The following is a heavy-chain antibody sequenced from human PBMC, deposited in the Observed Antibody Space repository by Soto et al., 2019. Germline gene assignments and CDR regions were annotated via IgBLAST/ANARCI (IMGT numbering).Heavy chain of an antibody. CDR3: AKVPVRGVMKSPNWFDP. J-gene: IGHJ5*02. CDR2: ISGSGGST. CDR1: GFTFSSYA. D-gene: IGHD3-10*01. V-gene: IGHV3-23*01. Sequence: GGSLRLSCAASGFTFSSYAMSWVRQAPGKGLEWVSAISGSGGSTYYADSVKGRFTISRDNSKNTLYLQMNSLRAEDTAVYYCAKVPVRGVMKSPNWFDPWGQGTLVTVSS.